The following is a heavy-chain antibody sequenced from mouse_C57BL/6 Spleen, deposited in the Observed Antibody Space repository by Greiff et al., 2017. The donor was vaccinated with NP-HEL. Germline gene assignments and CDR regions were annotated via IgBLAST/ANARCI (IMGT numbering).Heavy chain of an antibody. J-gene: IGHJ4*01. CDR2: IDPEDGDT. CDR3: ATGSSHYYAMDY. Sequence: EVQLQQSGAELVRPGASVKLSCTASGFNIKDYYMHWVKQRPEQGLERIGRIDPEDGDTEYAPKFQGKATMTADTSSNTAYLQLSSLTSEDTAVYYCATGSSHYYAMDYWGQGTSVTVAS. V-gene: IGHV14-1*01. CDR1: GFNIKDYY. D-gene: IGHD1-3*01.